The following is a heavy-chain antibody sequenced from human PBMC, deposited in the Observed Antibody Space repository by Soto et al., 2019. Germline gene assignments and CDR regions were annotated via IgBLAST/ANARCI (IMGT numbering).Heavy chain of an antibody. Sequence: QVQLQESGPGLVKPSETLSLTCTVSGGSISSYYWSWIRQPPGKGLEWIGYIYYSGSTNYNPSLKSRVTISVDTSKNQFSLKLSSVTAADTAVYYCARVAYYDSSGHDYWGQGTLVTVSS. CDR1: GGSISSYY. V-gene: IGHV4-59*01. CDR3: ARVAYYDSSGHDY. D-gene: IGHD3-22*01. CDR2: IYYSGST. J-gene: IGHJ4*02.